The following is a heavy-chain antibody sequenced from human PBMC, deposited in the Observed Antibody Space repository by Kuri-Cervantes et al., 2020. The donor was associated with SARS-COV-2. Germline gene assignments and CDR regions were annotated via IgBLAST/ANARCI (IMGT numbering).Heavy chain of an antibody. J-gene: IGHJ4*02. V-gene: IGHV3-23*01. D-gene: IGHD3-22*01. CDR3: ARREYDSSGYWEYFDY. CDR1: GFTFSSYA. CDR2: ISGDSGIT. Sequence: GGSLRLSCAASGFTFSSYAMSWVRQAPGKGLEWVSTISGDSGITYSADSVKGRFTISRDSSKKTAHLQMNRLRPEDTAVYFCARREYDSSGYWEYFDYWGQGTLVTVSS.